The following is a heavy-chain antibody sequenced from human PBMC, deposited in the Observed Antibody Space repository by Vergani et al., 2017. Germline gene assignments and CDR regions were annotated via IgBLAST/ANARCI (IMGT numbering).Heavy chain of an antibody. CDR2: INWNGGST. Sequence: EVQLLESGGGVVRPGGSLRLSCAASGFTFDDYGMSWVRQAPGKGLEWVSGINWNGGSTGYADSVKGRFTISRDNAKNSLYLQVNSLRAEDTALYYCAGVVPAAPYFDCWGQGTLVTVSS. V-gene: IGHV3-20*04. J-gene: IGHJ4*02. CDR3: AGVVPAAPYFDC. CDR1: GFTFDDYG. D-gene: IGHD2-2*01.